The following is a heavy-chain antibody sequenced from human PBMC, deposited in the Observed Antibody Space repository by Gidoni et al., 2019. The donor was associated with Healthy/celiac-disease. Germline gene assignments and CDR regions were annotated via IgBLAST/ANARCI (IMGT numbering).Heavy chain of an antibody. D-gene: IGHD6-13*01. J-gene: IGHJ4*02. CDR1: GYTFTSYG. CDR2: ISAYNGNT. V-gene: IGHV1-18*01. CDR3: ARAEHRGGSSWSPLDY. Sequence: QVQLVQSGAAVKKPGASVKVSCKASGYTFTSYGISWVRQAPGQGLEWMGWISAYNGNTNYAQKLQGRVTMTTDTATSTAYMELRSLRSDDTAVYYCARAEHRGGSSWSPLDYWGQGTLVTVSS.